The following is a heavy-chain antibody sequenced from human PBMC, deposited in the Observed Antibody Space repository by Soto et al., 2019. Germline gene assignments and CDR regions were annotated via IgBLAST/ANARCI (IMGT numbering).Heavy chain of an antibody. CDR3: AKDQTDVTLFDY. Sequence: LRLSCEGSGFTFRHYAMTWLRQGPGKGLEWVSTISQSGDKAYYADSVKGRFTISRDNSRNTLYLQVNSLRAEDTAVYYCAKDQTDVTLFDYWGQGTLVTVSS. V-gene: IGHV3-23*01. CDR2: ISQSGDKA. CDR1: GFTFRHYA. D-gene: IGHD2-21*02. J-gene: IGHJ4*02.